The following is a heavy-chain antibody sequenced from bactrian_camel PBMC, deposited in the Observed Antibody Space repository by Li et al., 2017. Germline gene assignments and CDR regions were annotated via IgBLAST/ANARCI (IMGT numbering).Heavy chain of an antibody. J-gene: IGHJ4*01. Sequence: HVQLVESGGGSVQAGGSSRLSCAASGATYSNYCMAWFRQAPGKEREGVARIESDGSISYADSVKGRFTISKDNAKNTLYLQMNSLKPEDTALYYCAGGNGYCNMRPSWYPNWGQGTQVTVS. V-gene: IGHV3S53*01. D-gene: IGHD2*01. CDR1: GATYSNYC. CDR3: AGGNGYCNMRPSWYPN. CDR2: IESDGSI.